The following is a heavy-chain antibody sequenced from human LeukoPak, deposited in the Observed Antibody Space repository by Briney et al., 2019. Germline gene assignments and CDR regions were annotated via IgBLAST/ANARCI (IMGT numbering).Heavy chain of an antibody. D-gene: IGHD3-22*01. CDR2: ISYDVGKK. V-gene: IGHV3-30*18. J-gene: IGHJ4*02. CDR1: GFTFSSYG. Sequence: GGSLRLSCSASGFTFSSYGMHWVRQAPGKGLEWVAVISYDVGKKYYADSVKGRFTISRDNSKNTLYLQMNSLRAEDTAVYYCAKDDYYDTSGYRDWGQGTLVTVSS. CDR3: AKDDYYDTSGYRD.